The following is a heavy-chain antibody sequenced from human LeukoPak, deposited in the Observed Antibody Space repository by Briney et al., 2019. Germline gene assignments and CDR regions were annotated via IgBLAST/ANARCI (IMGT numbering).Heavy chain of an antibody. V-gene: IGHV1-2*02. D-gene: IGHD1-1*01. CDR2: INPNSGGT. CDR1: GYTFTGYY. Sequence: ASVKVSCKASGYTFTGYYMHWVRQAPGQGLEWMGWINPNSGGTNYAQKFQGRVTMTRDTSISTAYMELSRLRSDDTAVYYCARESYNWNDVPNYYYYYMDVWGKGTTVTVSS. J-gene: IGHJ6*03. CDR3: ARESYNWNDVPNYYYYYMDV.